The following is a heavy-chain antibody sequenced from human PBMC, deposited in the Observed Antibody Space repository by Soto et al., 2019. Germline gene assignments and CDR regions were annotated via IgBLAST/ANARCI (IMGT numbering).Heavy chain of an antibody. CDR1: GGTFSSYA. CDR2: IIPIFGTA. J-gene: IGHJ6*02. D-gene: IGHD5-18*01. V-gene: IGHV1-69*06. Sequence: ASVKVSCKASGGTFSSYAISWVRQAPGQGLEWMGGIIPIFGTANYAQKFQGRVTITADKSTSTAYMELSSLRSEDTAVYYCASGYSYGSRPYYYYGMDVWGQGTTVTVSS. CDR3: ASGYSYGSRPYYYYGMDV.